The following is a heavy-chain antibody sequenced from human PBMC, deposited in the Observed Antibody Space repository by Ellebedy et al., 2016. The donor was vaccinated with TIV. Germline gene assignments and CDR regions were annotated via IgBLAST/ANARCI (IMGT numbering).Heavy chain of an antibody. CDR1: GFTFRSYW. V-gene: IGHV3-74*01. J-gene: IGHJ4*02. D-gene: IGHD6-19*01. CDR3: ARGGMYVSGWLGV. Sequence: GESLKIPXPAPGFTFRSYWMHWVRQAPGKGLLWVSRFDSDGSNINHADSVKCRFTLPRDNAKSTVYLHMNSLRVDDTAVYYCARGGMYVSGWLGVWGQGTLVTVSS. CDR2: FDSDGSNI.